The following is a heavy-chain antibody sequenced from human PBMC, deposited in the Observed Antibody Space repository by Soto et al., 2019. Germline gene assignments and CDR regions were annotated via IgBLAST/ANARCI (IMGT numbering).Heavy chain of an antibody. Sequence: ASVKVSCKASGCNLTSYGISWVRQAHGQGLEWMGWISAQNGNTNYAHKLKGRVTMTTDTSTGTAYMELRSLRSDDTAVYYCARDRGIVLMVYAIVSYYYYGIDVWG. J-gene: IGHJ6*02. CDR2: ISAQNGNT. CDR1: GCNLTSYG. V-gene: IGHV1-18*04. D-gene: IGHD2-8*01. CDR3: ARDRGIVLMVYAIVSYYYYGIDV.